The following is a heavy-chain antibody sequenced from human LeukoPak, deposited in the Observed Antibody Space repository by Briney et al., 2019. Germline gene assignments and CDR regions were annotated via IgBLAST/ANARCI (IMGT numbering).Heavy chain of an antibody. CDR2: IYYSGST. J-gene: IGHJ4*02. D-gene: IGHD6-6*01. CDR3: ARGGRAARTLGY. CDR1: GGSISSYY. V-gene: IGHV4-59*01. Sequence: SETLSLTCTVSGGSISSYYWSWIRQPPGKGLEWIGYIYYSGSTNYNPSLKSRVTISVDTSKNQFSLKLSSVTAADTAVYYCARGGRAARTLGYWGQGTLVTVSS.